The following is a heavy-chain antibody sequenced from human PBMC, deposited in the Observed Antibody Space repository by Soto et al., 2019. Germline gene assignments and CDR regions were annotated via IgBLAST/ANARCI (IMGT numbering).Heavy chain of an antibody. D-gene: IGHD6-25*01. J-gene: IGHJ4*02. CDR1: GFTFSSYG. CDR2: IWYDGSNK. Sequence: PGGSLRLSCAACGFTFSSYGMHWVRQAPGKGLEWVAVIWYDGSNKYYVDSVTGRFTISRDNAKNSLYLQMNSLRAEDTAVYYCARLSGGRQFDYWGQGTLVTVSS. CDR3: ARLSGGRQFDY. V-gene: IGHV3-33*01.